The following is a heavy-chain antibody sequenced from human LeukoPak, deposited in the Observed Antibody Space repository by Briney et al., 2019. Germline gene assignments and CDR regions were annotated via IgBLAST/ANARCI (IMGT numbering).Heavy chain of an antibody. CDR1: GYTFTSFG. D-gene: IGHD3-22*01. CDR3: ARAGQGYYYDTSAYYYDY. V-gene: IGHV1-18*01. Sequence: ASVKVSCKASGYTFTSFGISWVRQAPGQGLEWMGWISAYNGNTNYAQKLQGRVTMTTDTSTSTAYMELRSLRSDDTAVYYCARAGQGYYYDTSAYYYDYWGQGTLVTVSS. J-gene: IGHJ4*02. CDR2: ISAYNGNT.